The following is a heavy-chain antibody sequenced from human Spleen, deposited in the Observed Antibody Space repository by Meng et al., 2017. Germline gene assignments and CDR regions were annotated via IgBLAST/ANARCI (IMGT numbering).Heavy chain of an antibody. CDR3: ARVRRIVGAIYDAFDI. Sequence: ASVKVSCKASGYTFTSYYMHWVRQAPGQGLEWMGIINPSGGSTSYAQKFQGRVTMTRDTSTSTVYMELSSLRSEDTAVYYCARVRRIVGAIYDAFDIWGQGTMVTVSS. D-gene: IGHD1-26*01. V-gene: IGHV1-46*01. J-gene: IGHJ3*02. CDR1: GYTFTSYY. CDR2: INPSGGST.